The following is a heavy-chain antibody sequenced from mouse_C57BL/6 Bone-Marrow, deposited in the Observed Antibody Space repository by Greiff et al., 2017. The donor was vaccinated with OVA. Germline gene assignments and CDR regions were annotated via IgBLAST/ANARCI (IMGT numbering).Heavy chain of an antibody. CDR2: ISYDGSN. J-gene: IGHJ2*01. Sequence: EVQLQQSGPGLVKPSQSLSLTCSVTGYSITSGYYWNWIRQFPGNKLEWMGYISYDGSNNYNPSLKNRISITRDTSKNQFFLKLNSVTTEDTATYDCASGGSSWGRDYWGQGTTLTVSS. CDR3: ASGGSSWGRDY. D-gene: IGHD1-1*01. CDR1: GYSITSGYY. V-gene: IGHV3-6*01.